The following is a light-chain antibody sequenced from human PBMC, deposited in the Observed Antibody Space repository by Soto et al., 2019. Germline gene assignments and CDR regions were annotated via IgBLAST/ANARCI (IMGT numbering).Light chain of an antibody. Sequence: EIVLKQSPGTLSLSPGERATLSCRASQSVSSTYLAWYQQKPGQAPRLLIYGASSRATGIPDRFSGSGSGTDFTLTISRLEPEDFAVYFCQQYDSSLYTFGQGTKLEIK. V-gene: IGKV3-20*01. CDR1: QSVSSTY. CDR3: QQYDSSLYT. CDR2: GAS. J-gene: IGKJ2*01.